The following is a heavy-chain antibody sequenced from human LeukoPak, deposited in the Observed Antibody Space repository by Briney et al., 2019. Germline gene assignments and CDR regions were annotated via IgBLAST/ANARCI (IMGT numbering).Heavy chain of an antibody. D-gene: IGHD2-21*02. V-gene: IGHV3-74*01. CDR3: AREVVLTGTSLFDF. CDR1: GFTFNIYW. J-gene: IGHJ4*02. CDR2: INSDGSST. Sequence: GGSLRLSCGASGFTFNIYWIHWVRQAPGKGLVWVSRINSDGSSTIYADSVKGRFTISRDNAENTVYLQMNSLRAEDAAVYYCAREVVLTGTSLFDFWGQATVVTV.